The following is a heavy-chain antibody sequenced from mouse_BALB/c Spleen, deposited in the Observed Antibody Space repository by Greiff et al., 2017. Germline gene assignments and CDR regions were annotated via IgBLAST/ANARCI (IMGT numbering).Heavy chain of an antibody. Sequence: EVKVEESGGGLVKPGGSLKLSCAASGFTFSSYAMSWVRQSPEKRLEWVAEISSGGSYTYYPDTVTGRFTISRDNAKNTLYLEMSSLRSEDTAMYYCALYGNSHAMDYWGQGTSVTVSS. J-gene: IGHJ4*01. V-gene: IGHV5-9-4*01. CDR1: GFTFSSYA. CDR3: ALYGNSHAMDY. D-gene: IGHD2-1*01. CDR2: ISSGGSYT.